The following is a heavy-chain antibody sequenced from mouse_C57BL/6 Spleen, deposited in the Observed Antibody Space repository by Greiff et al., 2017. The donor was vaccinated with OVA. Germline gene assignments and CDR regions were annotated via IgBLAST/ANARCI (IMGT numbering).Heavy chain of an antibody. CDR3: ARDYGSSYWYFDV. CDR1: GFSLTSYG. J-gene: IGHJ1*03. V-gene: IGHV2-6*03. CDR2: IWSDGST. Sequence: VQLVESGPGLVAPSQSLSITCTVSGFSLTSYGVHWVRQPPGKGLEWLVVIWSDGSTTYNSALKSRLSISKDNSKSQVFLTMNSLQTDDTAVYYCARDYGSSYWYFDVWGTGTTVTVSS. D-gene: IGHD1-1*01.